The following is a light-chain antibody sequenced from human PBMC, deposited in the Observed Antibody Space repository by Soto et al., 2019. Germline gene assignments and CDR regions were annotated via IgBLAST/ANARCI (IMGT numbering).Light chain of an antibody. CDR1: QGGSSN. J-gene: IGKJ1*01. V-gene: IGKV3-20*01. CDR3: QQYGSPPRT. CDR2: GGS. Sequence: EIFMTQSPATLSLSPGERATLSCRASQGGSSNVAWYQKKPGPAPRLLIYGGSSRTTGIPDRFSGSGSGTDSTPTISRLEPEDFAVYYCQQYGSPPRTFGQGTKVDI.